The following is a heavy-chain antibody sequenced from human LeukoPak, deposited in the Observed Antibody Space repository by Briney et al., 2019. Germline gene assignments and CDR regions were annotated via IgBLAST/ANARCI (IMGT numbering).Heavy chain of an antibody. CDR2: IYTSGST. D-gene: IGHD2-21*02. V-gene: IGHV4-4*07. CDR3: ARGCGGDCYSDDAFDI. J-gene: IGHJ3*02. CDR1: GGSISSYY. Sequence: SETLSLTCTVSGGSISSYYWSWIRQPAGKGLEWIGRIYTSGSTNYNPSLKSRVTMSVDTSKNQFSLKLSSVTAADTAVYYCARGCGGDCYSDDAFDIWGQGTMVTVSS.